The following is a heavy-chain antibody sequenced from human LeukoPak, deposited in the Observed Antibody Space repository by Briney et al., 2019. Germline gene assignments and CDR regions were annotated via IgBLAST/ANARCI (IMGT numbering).Heavy chain of an antibody. V-gene: IGHV1-18*01. Sequence: ASVKVSCKASGYTFTNYPITWVRQAPGQGLEWMGWISVYNGNTNYAQKLQGRVTMTTDTSTSTAYMELRSLRSDDTAVYYCARAGYGSGSYYPQYYYYYMDVWGKGTTVTISS. J-gene: IGHJ6*03. CDR2: ISVYNGNT. CDR3: ARAGYGSGSYYPQYYYYYMDV. D-gene: IGHD3-10*01. CDR1: GYTFTNYP.